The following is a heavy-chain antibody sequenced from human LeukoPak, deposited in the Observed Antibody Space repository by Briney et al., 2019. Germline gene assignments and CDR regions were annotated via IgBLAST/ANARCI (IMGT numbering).Heavy chain of an antibody. V-gene: IGHV3-21*01. CDR2: ISSSSSSYI. D-gene: IGHD6-19*01. CDR3: ARDLGSSGWDAFDI. J-gene: IGHJ3*02. Sequence: GGSLRLSCAASGFTFSSYSMNWVRQAPGKGLEWVSSISSSSSSYIYYADSVKGRFTISRDNAKNSLYLQMNSLRAEDTAVYYCARDLGSSGWDAFDIWGQGTMVTVSS. CDR1: GFTFSSYS.